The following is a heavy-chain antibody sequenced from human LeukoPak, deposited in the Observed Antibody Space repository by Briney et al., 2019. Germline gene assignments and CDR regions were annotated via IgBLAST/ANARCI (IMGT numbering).Heavy chain of an antibody. CDR1: GGSFSGYY. J-gene: IGHJ3*02. CDR3: ARARGGYSSGWTRVWAFDI. D-gene: IGHD6-19*01. V-gene: IGHV4-34*01. Sequence: SETLSLTCAAYGGSFSGYYWSWIRQPPGKGLEWIGEINHSGSTNYNPSLKSRVTISVDTSKNQFSLKLSSVTAADTAVYYCARARGGYSSGWTRVWAFDIWGQGTMVTVSS. CDR2: INHSGST.